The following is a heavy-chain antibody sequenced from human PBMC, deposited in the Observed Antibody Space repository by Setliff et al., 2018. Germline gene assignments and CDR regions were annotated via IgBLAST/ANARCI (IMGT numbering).Heavy chain of an antibody. CDR2: IIPIFGTA. J-gene: IGHJ6*03. CDR1: GGTFSSYA. CDR3: ARGGGQIHYDFWSGYFSDPQPNYYYYYMDV. D-gene: IGHD3-3*01. Sequence: SVKVSCKASGGTFSSYAISWVRQAPGQGLEWMGGIIPIFGTANYAQKFQGRVTITADESTRTAYMELSSLRSEDTAVYYCARGGGQIHYDFWSGYFSDPQPNYYYYYMDVWGKGTTVTVS. V-gene: IGHV1-69*13.